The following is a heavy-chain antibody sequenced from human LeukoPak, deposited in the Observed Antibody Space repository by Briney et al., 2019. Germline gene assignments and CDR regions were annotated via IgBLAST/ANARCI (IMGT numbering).Heavy chain of an antibody. V-gene: IGHV4-59*01. J-gene: IGHJ4*02. CDR2: IYFSGST. CDR1: GGSIRISY. D-gene: IGHD3-3*01. Sequence: PSETLSLTCTVSGGSIRISYWSSIRQPPGKGLEWIGYIYFSGSTSYNPSLKSRVTISVDRSKNQFSLKLSSVAAADTAVYYCARSYDTNFDYWGQGTLVTVSS. CDR3: ARSYDTNFDY.